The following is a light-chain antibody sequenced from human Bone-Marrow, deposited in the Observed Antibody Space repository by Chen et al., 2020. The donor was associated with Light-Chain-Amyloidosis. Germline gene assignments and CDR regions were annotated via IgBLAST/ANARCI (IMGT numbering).Light chain of an antibody. V-gene: IGLV3-25*03. CDR1: DLPTKY. J-gene: IGLJ2*01. Sequence: SYELTQPPSVSVSPGQTARITCSGDDLPTKYAYWYQQKPGQAPVLVIHRDTERPSGISERFPGYSSGTTATLTISGDQAEDEADYHCQSADSSGTYEVIFGGGTKLTVL. CDR3: QSADSSGTYEVI. CDR2: RDT.